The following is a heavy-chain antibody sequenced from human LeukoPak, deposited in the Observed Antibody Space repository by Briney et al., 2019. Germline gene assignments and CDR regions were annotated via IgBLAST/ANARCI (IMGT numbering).Heavy chain of an antibody. J-gene: IGHJ4*02. CDR2: ISGSGGST. CDR1: GFTFSSYA. Sequence: GGSLRLSCAASGFTFSSYAMSWVRQAPEKGLEWGSAISGSGGSTYYADSVKGRFTISRDNSKNTLYLQMNSLRAEDTAVYYCAKDPITMIVVVPDYWGQGTLVTVSS. D-gene: IGHD3-22*01. CDR3: AKDPITMIVVVPDY. V-gene: IGHV3-23*01.